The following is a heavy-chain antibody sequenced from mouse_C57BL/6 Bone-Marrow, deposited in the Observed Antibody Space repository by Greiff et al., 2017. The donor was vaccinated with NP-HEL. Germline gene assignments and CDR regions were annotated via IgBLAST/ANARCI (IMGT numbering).Heavy chain of an antibody. V-gene: IGHV1-81*01. D-gene: IGHD2-1*01. CDR1: GYTFTSYG. CDR2: IYPRSGNT. J-gene: IGHJ1*03. Sequence: VQLQESGAELARPGASVKLSCKASGYTFTSYGISWVKQRTGQGLEWIGEIYPRSGNTYYNEKFKGKATLTADKSSSTAYMELRSLTSEDAAVYFCARRGYGNYGYFGVWGTGTTVTVSS. CDR3: ARRGYGNYGYFGV.